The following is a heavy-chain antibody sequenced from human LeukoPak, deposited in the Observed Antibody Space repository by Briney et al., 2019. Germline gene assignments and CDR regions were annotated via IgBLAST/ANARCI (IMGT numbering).Heavy chain of an antibody. D-gene: IGHD3-10*01. CDR3: AKDILLWFGEPPADP. V-gene: IGHV3-23*01. CDR2: ISGSGGST. CDR1: GFTFSSYA. J-gene: IGHJ5*02. Sequence: PGGSLRLSCAASGFTFSSYAMGWVRQAPGKGLEWVSAISGSGGSTYYADFVKGRFTISRDNSKNTLYLQMNSLRAEDTAVYYCAKDILLWFGEPPADPWGQGTLVTVSS.